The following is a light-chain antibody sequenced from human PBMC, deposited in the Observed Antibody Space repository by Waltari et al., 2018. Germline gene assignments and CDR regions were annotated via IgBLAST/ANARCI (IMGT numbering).Light chain of an antibody. CDR1: QSVSRF. Sequence: DIVLTQSPGTLSLSPGERGTLSCRASQSVSRFLAWYQQKPGQAPRLLIYGASTRGTGIPDRFSGSGSGTDFSLTISRLEPEDFAVYYCQRYDRLPATFGQGTKVEIK. CDR3: QRYDRLPAT. J-gene: IGKJ1*01. CDR2: GAS. V-gene: IGKV3-20*01.